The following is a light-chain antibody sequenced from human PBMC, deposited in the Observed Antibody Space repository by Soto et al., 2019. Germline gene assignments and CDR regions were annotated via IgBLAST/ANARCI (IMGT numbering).Light chain of an antibody. V-gene: IGKV3-15*01. Sequence: CRASQSVSDNLAWYQQKPGQGPRLLVYRASTRTLGIPARFSGSESGTEFTLTISSLQSEDFAVYYCQQYNSWPITFGQGTRLEIK. CDR1: QSVSDN. J-gene: IGKJ5*01. CDR3: QQYNSWPIT. CDR2: RAS.